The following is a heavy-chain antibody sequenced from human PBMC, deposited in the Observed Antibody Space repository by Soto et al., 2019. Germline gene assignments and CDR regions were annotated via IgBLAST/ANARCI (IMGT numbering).Heavy chain of an antibody. J-gene: IGHJ4*02. D-gene: IGHD5-12*01. Sequence: GGSLRLSCAASGFTFSSYSMNWVRQAPGKGLEWISYITSSGVTVYADSVKGRFTISRDNARNSLYLQLNSLRDEDTAVYYCARDARGEDSGYDLFFDYWGQGILVTVSS. CDR3: ARDARGEDSGYDLFFDY. CDR1: GFTFSSYS. CDR2: ITSSGVT. V-gene: IGHV3-48*02.